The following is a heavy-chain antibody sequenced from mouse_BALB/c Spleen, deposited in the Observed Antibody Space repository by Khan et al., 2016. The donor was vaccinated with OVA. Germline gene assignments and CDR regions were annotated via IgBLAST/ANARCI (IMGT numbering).Heavy chain of an antibody. CDR2: IDPANGNT. Sequence: MQLEESGAELVKPGASVKLSCTASGFNIKDTYMHWVKQRPEQGLEWIGRIDPANGNTKYDPKFQGKATITADTSSNTAYLQLSSLTSEDTAVDYCARDYWDVFAYWGQGTLVTVSA. D-gene: IGHD4-1*01. CDR3: ARDYWDVFAY. CDR1: GFNIKDTY. V-gene: IGHV14-3*02. J-gene: IGHJ3*01.